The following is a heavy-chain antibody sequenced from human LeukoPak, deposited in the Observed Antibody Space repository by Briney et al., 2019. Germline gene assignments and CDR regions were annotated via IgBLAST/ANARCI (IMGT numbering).Heavy chain of an antibody. V-gene: IGHV4-4*02. CDR2: INHSGST. CDR1: GVSISSSNW. D-gene: IGHD3-3*01. J-gene: IGHJ5*02. Sequence: KPSGTLSLTCAVSGVSISSSNWWHWVRQPPGKGLEWIGEINHSGSTYYNPSLKSRVTISVDTSKNQFSLKLSSVTAADTAVYYCARSSRFLEWLLYSDWFDPWGQGTLVTVSS. CDR3: ARSSRFLEWLLYSDWFDP.